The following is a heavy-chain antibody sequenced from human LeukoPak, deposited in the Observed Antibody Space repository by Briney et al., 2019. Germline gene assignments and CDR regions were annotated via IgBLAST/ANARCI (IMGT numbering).Heavy chain of an antibody. CDR3: ARDKISDFWSGYGYFDY. V-gene: IGHV1-18*01. CDR1: GYTFTSYG. D-gene: IGHD3-3*01. Sequence: ASVKVSCKASGYTFTSYGISWVRQAPGQGLEWMGWISAYNGNTNYAQKLQGRVTMTTDTSTSTAYMELRSLRSDDTAVYYCARDKISDFWSGYGYFDYWGQGTLVTVSS. J-gene: IGHJ4*02. CDR2: ISAYNGNT.